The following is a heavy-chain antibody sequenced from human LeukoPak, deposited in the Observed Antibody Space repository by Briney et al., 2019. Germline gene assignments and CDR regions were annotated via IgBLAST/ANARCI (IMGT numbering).Heavy chain of an antibody. J-gene: IGHJ5*02. CDR3: ARVPDDGCRGSTSCYRGPWFDP. Sequence: ASVKVSCKASGGTFSSYAISWVRQAPGQGLEWMGRIIPILGIASYAQKFQGRVTITADKSTSTAYMELRSLRSEDTAVYYCARVPDDGCRGSTSCYRGPWFDPWGQGTLVTVSS. V-gene: IGHV1-69*04. D-gene: IGHD2-2*01. CDR1: GGTFSSYA. CDR2: IIPILGIA.